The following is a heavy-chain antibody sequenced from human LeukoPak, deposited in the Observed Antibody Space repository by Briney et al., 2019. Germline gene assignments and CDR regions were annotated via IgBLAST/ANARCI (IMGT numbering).Heavy chain of an antibody. J-gene: IGHJ4*02. CDR2: ITWDGTRT. CDR3: AKDTGFRGGSHYGFDS. V-gene: IGHV3-43D*04. Sequence: GGSLRLSCRTSGFMFDDYAMHWVRQAPGKGLEWISLITWDGTRTDYGDSVQGRFTMSRDNSKKSLFLQMNSLRLDDTAFYYCAKDTGFRGGSHYGFDSWGQGTLVSVSS. CDR1: GFMFDDYA. D-gene: IGHD3-10*01.